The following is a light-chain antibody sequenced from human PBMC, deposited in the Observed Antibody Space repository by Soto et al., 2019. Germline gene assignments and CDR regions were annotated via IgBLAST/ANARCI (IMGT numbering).Light chain of an antibody. J-gene: IGKJ5*01. CDR3: QQRSNWPIP. CDR1: LTVSDNY. V-gene: IGKV3-11*01. CDR2: DAY. Sequence: IVMNQSADTLSVSPGERATLSCRASLTVSDNYLAWYQQKPGQAPRLLIYDAYNRATGIPPRFSGSGSGTDFTLTISSLEPEDFAVYYCQQRSNWPIPFGQGTLLEIK.